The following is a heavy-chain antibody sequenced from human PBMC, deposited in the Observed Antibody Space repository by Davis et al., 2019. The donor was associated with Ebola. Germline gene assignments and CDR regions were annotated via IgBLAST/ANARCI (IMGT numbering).Heavy chain of an antibody. CDR3: ARVGADFWSGYYAARSV. J-gene: IGHJ6*02. CDR1: GGSISSSY. CDR2: IYYSGST. D-gene: IGHD3-3*01. V-gene: IGHV4-59*01. Sequence: GSLRLSCTVAGGSISSSYWGWIRQPPWKGLEWIGYIYYSGSTNYNPSLKSRVTISVDTSKNQFSLKLSSVTAADTAVYYCARVGADFWSGYYAARSVWGQGTTVTVSS.